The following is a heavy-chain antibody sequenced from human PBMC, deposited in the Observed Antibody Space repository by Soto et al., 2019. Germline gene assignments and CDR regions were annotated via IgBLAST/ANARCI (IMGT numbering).Heavy chain of an antibody. CDR3: ARGRRRDCYPAAARYFDL. CDR2: INHSGST. Sequence: QVQLQQWGAGLLKPSETLSLTCAVYGGSFSGYYWSWIRQPPGKGLEWLGEINHSGSTTYNPSLKSRVTRSVGTSKNQFYLKRSSVTAADTAVYYCARGRRRDCYPAAARYFDLWGRGTLVTVSS. D-gene: IGHD2-21*01. V-gene: IGHV4-34*01. J-gene: IGHJ2*01. CDR1: GGSFSGYY.